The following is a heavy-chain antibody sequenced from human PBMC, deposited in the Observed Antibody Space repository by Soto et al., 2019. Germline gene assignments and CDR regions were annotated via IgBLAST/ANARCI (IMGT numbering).Heavy chain of an antibody. CDR3: AKDRGNFYYYGMDV. V-gene: IGHV3-9*01. CDR2: ISWNSDTI. Sequence: EVQLVESGGGLVQPGRSLRLSCAASGFSFDDYAMHWVRQAPGKGLELVSGISWNSDTIAYADSVKGRFTISRDSAKNSLYLQMNSLRAEDTALYYCAKDRGNFYYYGMDVWGQGTTVTVSS. J-gene: IGHJ6*02. CDR1: GFSFDDYA.